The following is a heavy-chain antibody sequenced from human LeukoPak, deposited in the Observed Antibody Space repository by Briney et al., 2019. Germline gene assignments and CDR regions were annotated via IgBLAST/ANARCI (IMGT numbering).Heavy chain of an antibody. V-gene: IGHV5-51*01. D-gene: IGHD6-13*01. CDR2: IYPGDSDT. J-gene: IGHJ4*02. Sequence: GESLKISCKGSGYSFSTYWIGWVRQMPGKGLEWMGIIYPGDSDTRYSPSFQGQVTISADKSISTAHLQWSSLKVSDTAMYYCARHGSSWYYFDYWGQGTLVTVSS. CDR1: GYSFSTYW. CDR3: ARHGSSWYYFDY.